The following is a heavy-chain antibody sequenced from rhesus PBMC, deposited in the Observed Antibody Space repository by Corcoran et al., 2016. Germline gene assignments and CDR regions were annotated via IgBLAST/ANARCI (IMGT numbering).Heavy chain of an antibody. CDR1: GGPISSSNW. D-gene: IGHD6-25*01. CDR3: ARDLGYSGSWAY. CDR2: ISGSGGST. Sequence: QLQLPESGPGLVKPSEPLSLTCAVSGGPISSSNWWTCILQPPAKGLEWIGCISGSGGSTSYNPSLKSRVTISTDTSKNQFSLKLSSVTAADTAVYYCARDLGYSGSWAYWGQGVLVTVSS. V-gene: IGHV4-57*01. J-gene: IGHJ4*01.